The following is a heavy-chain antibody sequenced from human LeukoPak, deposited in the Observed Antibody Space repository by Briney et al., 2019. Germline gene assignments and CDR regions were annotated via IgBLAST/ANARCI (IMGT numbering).Heavy chain of an antibody. Sequence: GGSLRLSCAASGFTFSSCSMNWVGQAPGKGLEWVSSISSSSSYIYYADSVKGRFTISRDNAKNSLYLQMNSLRAEDTAVYYCARLTTTVTTPFDYWGQGTLVTVSS. CDR3: ARLTTTVTTPFDY. CDR1: GFTFSSCS. CDR2: ISSSSSYI. V-gene: IGHV3-21*01. J-gene: IGHJ4*02. D-gene: IGHD4-17*01.